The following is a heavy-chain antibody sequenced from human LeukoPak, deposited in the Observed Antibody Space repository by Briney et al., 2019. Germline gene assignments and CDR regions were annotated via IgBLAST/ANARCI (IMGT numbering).Heavy chain of an antibody. D-gene: IGHD5-24*01. V-gene: IGHV3-53*01. CDR2: IYTGNST. J-gene: IGHJ4*02. CDR3: ATFDGYNSPQGGY. CDR1: GFTVSRKH. Sequence: GGSLRLSCAASGFTVSRKHMTWVRQAPGRGLEWVSLIYTGNSTYYADSVEGRFTISRDASKNTLYLQMNSLRAEDTALYYCATFDGYNSPQGGYWGQGTLVTVSS.